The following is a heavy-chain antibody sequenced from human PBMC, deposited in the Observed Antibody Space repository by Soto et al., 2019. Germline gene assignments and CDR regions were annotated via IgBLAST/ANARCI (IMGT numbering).Heavy chain of an antibody. V-gene: IGHV3-21*01. J-gene: IGHJ5*02. CDR3: AREDYDLWSGSHP. CDR2: ISSSSSYI. D-gene: IGHD3-3*01. CDR1: GFTFSSYS. Sequence: GGSLRLSCAASGFTFSSYSMNWVRQAPGKGLEWVSSISSSSSYIYYADSVKGRFTISRDNAKNSLYLQMNSLRAEDTAVYYCAREDYDLWSGSHPWGQGTLVTVSS.